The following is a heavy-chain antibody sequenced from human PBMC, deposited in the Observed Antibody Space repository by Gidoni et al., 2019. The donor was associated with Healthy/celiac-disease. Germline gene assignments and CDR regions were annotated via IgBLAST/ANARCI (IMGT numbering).Heavy chain of an antibody. Sequence: QVQLVQSGAEVKKPGSSVKVSCKASGGTFSSYAISWVRQAPGQGLEWMGGIIPSFGTANYAQKFQGRVTITADKSTSTAYMELSSLRSEDTAVYYCAREGGGSGSYNVNGMDVWGQGTTVTVSS. V-gene: IGHV1-69*06. J-gene: IGHJ6*02. D-gene: IGHD3-10*01. CDR2: IIPSFGTA. CDR1: GGTFSSYA. CDR3: AREGGGSGSYNVNGMDV.